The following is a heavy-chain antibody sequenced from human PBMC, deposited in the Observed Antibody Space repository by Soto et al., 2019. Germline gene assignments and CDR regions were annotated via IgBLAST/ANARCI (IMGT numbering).Heavy chain of an antibody. V-gene: IGHV4-39*01. CDR3: ARQVRGDYVFDY. J-gene: IGHJ4*02. CDR1: GGSVRSSSYH. CDR2: IYYGGST. Sequence: SETLSLTCIVSGGSVRSSSYHWAWIRQPPGKGLEWIGNIYYGGSTHYNPSLKSRVTISVDTSKNQFSLKLSSVTAADTSVYYCARQVRGDYVFDYWGQGTLVTSPQ. D-gene: IGHD4-17*01.